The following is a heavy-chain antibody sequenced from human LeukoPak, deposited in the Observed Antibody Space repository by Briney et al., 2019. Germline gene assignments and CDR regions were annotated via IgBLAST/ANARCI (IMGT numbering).Heavy chain of an antibody. J-gene: IGHJ3*02. V-gene: IGHV1-69*04. D-gene: IGHD6-13*01. CDR1: GGTFSSYA. CDR2: IIPILGIA. Sequence: SVKASCKASGGTFSSYAISWVRQAPGQGLEWMGRIIPILGIANYAQKFQGRVTITADKSTSTAYMELSSLRSEDTAVYYCARPLVAAVYDAFDIWGQGTMVTVSS. CDR3: ARPLVAAVYDAFDI.